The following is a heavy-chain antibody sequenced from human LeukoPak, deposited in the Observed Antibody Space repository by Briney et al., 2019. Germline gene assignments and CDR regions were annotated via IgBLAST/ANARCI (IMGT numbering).Heavy chain of an antibody. CDR1: GFMFSNYV. CDR3: ARSQLRYITQDNYYFDY. J-gene: IGHJ4*01. CDR2: ISIGGGTT. D-gene: IGHD2-2*01. Sequence: GGSLRLSCGASGFMFSNYVMNWVRQAPGKGLEWVSTISIGGGTTSYADSVKGRFTISRDNSKNTLHLQMNSLRAEDTAVYYCARSQLRYITQDNYYFDYWGQGALVIVSS. V-gene: IGHV3-23*01.